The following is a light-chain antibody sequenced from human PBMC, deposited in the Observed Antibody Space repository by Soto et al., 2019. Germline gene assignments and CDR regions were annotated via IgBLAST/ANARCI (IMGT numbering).Light chain of an antibody. CDR1: QRVSSH. V-gene: IGKV3-15*01. Sequence: ETVITQSPVTLSVSPGDTATLSCRASQRVSSHLAWYQQKPGQAPRLLIYGASTRATGLPARFSGSGSGTEFTLTISSLQSEDFAVYYCHHYSYWPITFGQGTRLEIK. CDR2: GAS. J-gene: IGKJ5*01. CDR3: HHYSYWPIT.